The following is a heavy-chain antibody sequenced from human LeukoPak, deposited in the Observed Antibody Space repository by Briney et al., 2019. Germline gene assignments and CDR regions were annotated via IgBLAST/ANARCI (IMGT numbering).Heavy chain of an antibody. J-gene: IGHJ4*02. V-gene: IGHV1-18*01. D-gene: IGHD4-11*01. CDR3: ARDRSNSDY. CDR2: VTTSKGKT. Sequence: ASVKVSCKASGYTFTNYGISWVRQAPGQGLEWMGWVTTSKGKTNYAQKFEGRVTMTRDTSTSTASMELRSLTSDDTAVYYCARDRSNSDYWGQGTLVTVSA. CDR1: GYTFTNYG.